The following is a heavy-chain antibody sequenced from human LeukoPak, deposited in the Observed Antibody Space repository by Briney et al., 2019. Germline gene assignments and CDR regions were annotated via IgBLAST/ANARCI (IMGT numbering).Heavy chain of an antibody. CDR2: IYPGDSDT. CDR1: GYSFTSYW. V-gene: IGHV5-51*01. D-gene: IGHD5-18*01. Sequence: GESLKISCKGSGYSFTSYWIGWVRQMPGKGLEWMGIIYPGDSDTRYSPSFQGQVTISADKSISTAYLQWSSLKASDTAMYYCARQTPVDTAMVTSMDYWGQGTLSPSPQ. CDR3: ARQTPVDTAMVTSMDY. J-gene: IGHJ4*02.